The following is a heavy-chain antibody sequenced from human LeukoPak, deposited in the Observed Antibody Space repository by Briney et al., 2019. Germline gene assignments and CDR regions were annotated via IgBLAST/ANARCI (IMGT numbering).Heavy chain of an antibody. V-gene: IGHV3-66*01. CDR2: IYSGGST. J-gene: IGHJ5*02. Sequence: GGTLRLSCAASGFTFSSHGMNWVRQAPGKGLEWVSGIYSGGSTYYADSVKGRLTISRDNSKNTLYLQMNSLRAEDTAVYYCARGTTYYYGSGRNWFDPWGQGTLVTVSS. CDR1: GFTFSSHG. CDR3: ARGTTYYYGSGRNWFDP. D-gene: IGHD3-10*01.